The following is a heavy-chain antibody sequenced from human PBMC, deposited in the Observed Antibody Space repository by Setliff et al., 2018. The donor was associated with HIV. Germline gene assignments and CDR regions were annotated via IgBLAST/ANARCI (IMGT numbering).Heavy chain of an antibody. CDR2: IHPIFGTT. V-gene: IGHV1-69*13. D-gene: IGHD3-3*01. Sequence: ASVKVSCKASGGTFSSYSITWVRQAPGQGLEWMGGIHPIFGTTNYARDFMGRVSITADESTNTAYMELSSLRSDDSAIYYCARGIPRGTVFGVVGYFDYWGQGTPVTVSS. CDR1: GGTFSSYS. CDR3: ARGIPRGTVFGVVGYFDY. J-gene: IGHJ4*02.